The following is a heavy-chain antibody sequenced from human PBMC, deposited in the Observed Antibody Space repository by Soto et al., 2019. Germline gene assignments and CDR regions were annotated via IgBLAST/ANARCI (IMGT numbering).Heavy chain of an antibody. CDR1: RFTFSSYA. D-gene: IGHD5-12*01. CDR2: ISGSGGSI. J-gene: IGHJ4*02. Sequence: EVQLLESGGGLVQPSGSLRLSCAASRFTFSSYAMSWVHQSPGKGLEWVSAISGSGGSIYYADSVKGRFTSSRDNSKNTLYLQMNSLRSEDTAVYYCAKDIEAVYYYFDYWGQGTLVTVSS. V-gene: IGHV3-23*01. CDR3: AKDIEAVYYYFDY.